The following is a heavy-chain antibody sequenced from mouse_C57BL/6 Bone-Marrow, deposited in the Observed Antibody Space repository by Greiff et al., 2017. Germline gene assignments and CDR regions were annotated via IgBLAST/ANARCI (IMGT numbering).Heavy chain of an antibody. CDR1: GFTFSDYY. CDR3: AGSFAY. J-gene: IGHJ3*01. CDR2: ISNGGGST. V-gene: IGHV5-12*01. Sequence: EVQLQESGGGLVQPGGSLKLSCAASGFTFSDYYMYWVRQTPEKRLEWVAYISNGGGSTYYPDTVKGRFTISRDNAKNTLYLQMSRLKSEDTAMYYCAGSFAYWGQGTLVTVSA.